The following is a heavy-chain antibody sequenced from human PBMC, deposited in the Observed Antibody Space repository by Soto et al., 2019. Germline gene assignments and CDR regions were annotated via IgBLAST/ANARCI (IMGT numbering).Heavy chain of an antibody. CDR3: ARGPRYGMDV. CDR1: GYTFIGFY. J-gene: IGHJ6*02. Sequence: QVQLVQSGAEVKKPGASVKVSCKASGYTFIGFYMHWVRQAPGQGLEWMGFINPNNGVTKYAQKFQGRVTMTRDTSISTAYMEVSRLRSDDTADYYCARGPRYGMDVWGQGTTVIVS. CDR2: INPNNGVT. V-gene: IGHV1-2*02.